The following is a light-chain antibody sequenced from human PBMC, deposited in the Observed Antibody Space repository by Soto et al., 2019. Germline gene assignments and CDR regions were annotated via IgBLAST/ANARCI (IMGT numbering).Light chain of an antibody. Sequence: QLVLTQSPSASASLGASVKLTCTLSSGYSTYAIAWHQQQSEKGPRFLMKINYDGTHSKGDGFFDRFSGSSSGAERHLTISGLQSEDEADYYCQSLGTSIQVFGGGTKLTVL. J-gene: IGLJ3*02. CDR3: QSLGTSIQV. CDR2: INYDGTH. CDR1: SGYSTYA. V-gene: IGLV4-69*01.